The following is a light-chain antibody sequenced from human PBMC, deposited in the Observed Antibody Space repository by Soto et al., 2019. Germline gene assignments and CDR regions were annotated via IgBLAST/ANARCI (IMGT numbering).Light chain of an antibody. J-gene: IGKJ1*01. CDR1: QFVSRR. CDR2: DTS. Sequence: EIVVTQSPATLSASPGERVTLSCRASQFVSRRLAWYQQRLGQVPRLLIYDTSTRAPGISSRFRGSGAGTEITLTISSLQSEDFAVYYCHEYIHWPPGMFGPGTTVDIK. V-gene: IGKV3-15*01. CDR3: HEYIHWPPGM.